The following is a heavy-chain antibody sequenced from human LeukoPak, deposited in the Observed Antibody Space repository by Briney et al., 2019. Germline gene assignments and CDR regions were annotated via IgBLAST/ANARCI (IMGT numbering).Heavy chain of an antibody. V-gene: IGHV4-61*02. CDR3: ARGRRIVVVLGATRAHRDYYMDV. CDR2: ISSSGST. CDR1: GDSISSGDYY. Sequence: SETLSLTCTVSGDSISSGDYYWSWIRQPAGKGLEWIGRISSSGSTNYNPSLKSRVTISLDTSKNQFSLKLSSVTAADTAVYYCARGRRIVVVLGATRAHRDYYMDVWGKGTTVTVSS. D-gene: IGHD2-15*01. J-gene: IGHJ6*03.